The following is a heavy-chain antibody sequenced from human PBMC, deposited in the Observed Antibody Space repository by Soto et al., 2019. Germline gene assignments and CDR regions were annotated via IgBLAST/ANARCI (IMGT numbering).Heavy chain of an antibody. V-gene: IGHV1-69*13. CDR2: IIPIFGTA. D-gene: IGHD5-12*01. Sequence: SVKVSCKASGGTFSSYAISWVRQAPGQGLEWMGGIIPIFGTANYAQKFQGRVTITADESTSTAYMELSSLRSEDTAVYYCASRGYSGYEFDYWGQGTLVTVSS. CDR3: ASRGYSGYEFDY. CDR1: GGTFSSYA. J-gene: IGHJ4*02.